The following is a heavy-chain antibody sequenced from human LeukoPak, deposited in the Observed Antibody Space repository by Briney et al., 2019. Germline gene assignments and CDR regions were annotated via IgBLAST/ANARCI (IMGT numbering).Heavy chain of an antibody. Sequence: GGSLRLSCTTSGFTFGDYAMSWVRQAPGKGLEWVGFIRSKAYGGTTEYAASVKGRFTISRDDSKSIAYLQMNNLKTEDTAVYYCTRGDPFDIVVVPAATGWGQGTLVTVSS. D-gene: IGHD2-2*01. CDR3: TRGDPFDIVVVPAATG. CDR1: GFTFGDYA. CDR2: IRSKAYGGTT. J-gene: IGHJ4*02. V-gene: IGHV3-49*04.